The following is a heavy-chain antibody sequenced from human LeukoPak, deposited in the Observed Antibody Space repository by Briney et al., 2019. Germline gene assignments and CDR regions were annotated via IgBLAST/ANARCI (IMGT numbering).Heavy chain of an antibody. CDR3: ARGRLGPHYFDY. CDR1: GFTFNNYA. CDR2: ISYDASNK. D-gene: IGHD1-26*01. J-gene: IGHJ4*02. Sequence: GGSLRLSCAASGFTFNNYAMHWVRQAPGKGLEWVAVISYDASNKYYADSVKGRFTISRDNSKNTLYLQMNSLRDEDTAVYYCARGRLGPHYFDYWGQGTLVTVSS. V-gene: IGHV3-30*04.